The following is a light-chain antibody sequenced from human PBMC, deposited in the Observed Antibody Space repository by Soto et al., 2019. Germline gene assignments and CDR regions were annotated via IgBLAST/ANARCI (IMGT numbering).Light chain of an antibody. V-gene: IGKV3-20*01. CDR3: QQYATSPPYT. CDR2: GAS. CDR1: QSVRSDS. Sequence: EIVLTQSPGTLSLSPGERATLSCRASQSVRSDSLAWYQQKPGQSPRLLIYGASNRATGIPDRFSGSGSGAAFTLTITRLEPEDFAVYYCQQYATSPPYTFGQGTKLEIK. J-gene: IGKJ2*01.